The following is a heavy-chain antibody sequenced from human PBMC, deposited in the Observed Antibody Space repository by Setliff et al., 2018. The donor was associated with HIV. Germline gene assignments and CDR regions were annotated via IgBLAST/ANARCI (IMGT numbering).Heavy chain of an antibody. Sequence: PSETLSLTCSVSGDPISHYYWSWIRQPPGKGLEWIGDIFTSATTNFNYNPSLKSRVTMSIDTSKNQFSLKLRSVTAADTAFYYCARTRVYCPGDDCHAGNFDHWGQGTLVTVSS. CDR1: GDPISHYY. CDR2: IFTSATTNF. J-gene: IGHJ1*01. CDR3: ARTRVYCPGDDCHAGNFDH. D-gene: IGHD2-8*02. V-gene: IGHV4-4*08.